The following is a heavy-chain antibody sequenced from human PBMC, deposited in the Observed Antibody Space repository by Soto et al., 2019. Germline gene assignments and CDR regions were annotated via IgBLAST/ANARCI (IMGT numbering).Heavy chain of an antibody. CDR2: IIPILGIA. V-gene: IGHV1-69*08. D-gene: IGHD2-15*01. Sequence: QVQLVQSGAEVKKPGSSVKVSCKASGGTFSSYTISWVRQAPGQGLEWMGRIIPILGIANYDQKFQGRVTITTDKSTSTAYMELSSLRSEDTAVYYCARDCSGGSCYFYYYYMDVWGKGTTVTVSS. J-gene: IGHJ6*03. CDR1: GGTFSSYT. CDR3: ARDCSGGSCYFYYYYMDV.